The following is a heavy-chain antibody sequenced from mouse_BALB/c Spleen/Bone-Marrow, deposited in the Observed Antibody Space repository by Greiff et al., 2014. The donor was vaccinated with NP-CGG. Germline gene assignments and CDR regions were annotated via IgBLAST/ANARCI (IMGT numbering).Heavy chain of an antibody. Sequence: VQVVESGAELLKPGTSVKLSCKASGYTFTRYWMHWVKQRPGQGLEWIGELNPSNGHTNYNGKFKNMATVTVDKSSSTAYMQLSSLTSEDSAVYYCARMITTRGFDYWGQGTTLTVSS. CDR2: LNPSNGHT. CDR1: GYTFTRYW. D-gene: IGHD2-4*01. V-gene: IGHV1S81*02. J-gene: IGHJ2*01. CDR3: ARMITTRGFDY.